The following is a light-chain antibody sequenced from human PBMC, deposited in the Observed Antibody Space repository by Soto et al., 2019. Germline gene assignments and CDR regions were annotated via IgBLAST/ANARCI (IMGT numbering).Light chain of an antibody. J-gene: IGKJ1*01. CDR3: RQDYNYQWT. CDR1: QGLRTD. CDR2: AAS. Sequence: ASQMTKSPASLSASVGDSFTITCLARQGLRTDLGCYQQKPGKAPKLLIYAASSLQSGVPSMFSGSGSGTAFYLTISSLQPEDFATYCSRQDYNYQWTFGQGTKMEIK. V-gene: IGKV1-6*01.